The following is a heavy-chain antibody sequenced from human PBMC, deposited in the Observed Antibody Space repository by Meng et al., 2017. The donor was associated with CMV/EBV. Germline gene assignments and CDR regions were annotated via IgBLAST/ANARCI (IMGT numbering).Heavy chain of an antibody. J-gene: IGHJ4*02. V-gene: IGHV4-31*01. CDR2: LSSPRLT. D-gene: IGHD3-22*01. CDR3: ARHLSYYDSSGGHPLASPTADY. Sequence: SSCIRQPPVTLLASLASLSSPRLTSYPPSLTSLFTISVDTSKNQFSLKLSSVTAADTAVYYCARHLSYYDSSGGHPLASPTADYWGQGTLVTVSS.